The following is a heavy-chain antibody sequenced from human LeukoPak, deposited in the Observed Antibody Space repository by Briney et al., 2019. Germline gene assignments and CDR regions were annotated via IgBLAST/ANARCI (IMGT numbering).Heavy chain of an antibody. Sequence: PGGSLRLSCAASGFTVSSNYMSWVRQAPGKGLEWVSVIYSGGSTYYADSVKGRFTISRDNSKNTLYLQMNSLRAEDTAVYYCARTRPYYYGSGSPDAFDIWGQGTMVTVSS. CDR3: ARTRPYYYGSGSPDAFDI. V-gene: IGHV3-66*01. CDR1: GFTVSSNY. D-gene: IGHD3-10*01. J-gene: IGHJ3*02. CDR2: IYSGGST.